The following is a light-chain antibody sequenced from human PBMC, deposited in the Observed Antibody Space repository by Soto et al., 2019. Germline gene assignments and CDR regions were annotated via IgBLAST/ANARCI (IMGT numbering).Light chain of an antibody. CDR2: DVS. CDR1: SSDVGGSKY. CDR3: CSYASSYTSV. J-gene: IGLJ3*02. V-gene: IGLV2-11*01. Sequence: QSALTQPRSVSGSPGQSVTISCTGTSSDVGGSKYVSWYQQHPGKAPQLMIYDVSKLPSGVPDRFSGSKSGNTASLTISGLQAEDEADYYCCSYASSYTSVFGGGTKVTVL.